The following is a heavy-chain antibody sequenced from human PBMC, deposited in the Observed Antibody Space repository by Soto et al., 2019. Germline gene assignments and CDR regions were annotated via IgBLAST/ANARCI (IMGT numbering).Heavy chain of an antibody. Sequence: EVQLVESGGGLVQPGGYLRLSCAASGFSFSSYWMSWVRQAPGKGLEWVANIRQDGSQIYYLGSVKGRFTISRDNAKNSLYLQMNSLRAEDTAVYYCARLQWPSKGAFDIWGQGTMVTVSS. V-gene: IGHV3-7*03. D-gene: IGHD6-19*01. J-gene: IGHJ3*02. CDR3: ARLQWPSKGAFDI. CDR2: IRQDGSQI. CDR1: GFSFSSYW.